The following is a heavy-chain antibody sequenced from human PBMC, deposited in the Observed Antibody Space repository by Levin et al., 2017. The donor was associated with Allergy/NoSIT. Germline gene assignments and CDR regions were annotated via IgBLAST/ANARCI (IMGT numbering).Heavy chain of an antibody. CDR1: GFTFSSYG. D-gene: IGHD1-26*01. V-gene: IGHV3-30*18. CDR2: ILYDGSNK. Sequence: PAGGSLRLSCAASGFTFSSYGMHWVRQAPGKGLEWVAVILYDGSNKYYGDSVKGRFTISRDNSKNTLYLQTNSLRAEDTAVYYCAKDLWESGASNPDHWGQGTLVTVSS. J-gene: IGHJ4*02. CDR3: AKDLWESGASNPDH.